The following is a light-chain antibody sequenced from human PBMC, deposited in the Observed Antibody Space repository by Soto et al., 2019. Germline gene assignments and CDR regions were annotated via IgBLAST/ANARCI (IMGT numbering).Light chain of an antibody. CDR1: SSDVGGYNY. V-gene: IGLV2-8*01. J-gene: IGLJ3*02. CDR2: EVT. CDR3: SSYSTSNNFYFV. Sequence: QSALTQPPSASGSPGQSVTISCTGTSSDVGGYNYVSWYQQYPGRAPKLMIYEVTKRPSGVPDRFSGSKSGNTASLTVSGRLADDEADYYCSSYSTSNNFYFVFGGGTKVTVL.